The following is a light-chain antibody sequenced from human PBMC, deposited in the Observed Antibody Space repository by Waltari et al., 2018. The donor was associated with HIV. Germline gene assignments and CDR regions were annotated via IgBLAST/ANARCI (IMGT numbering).Light chain of an antibody. CDR3: VAWDDSLNGPV. V-gene: IGLV1-44*01. CDR2: NNT. Sequence: QSVLTQPPSASGTPGQRVTMSCSGGSFNVGSNTVNWYQQLPGTPPKLLIYNNTQRSSGVPDRFSGSQSGTSASLAISGLQSEDEADYYCVAWDDSLNGPVFGGGTKLTVL. CDR1: SFNVGSNT. J-gene: IGLJ2*01.